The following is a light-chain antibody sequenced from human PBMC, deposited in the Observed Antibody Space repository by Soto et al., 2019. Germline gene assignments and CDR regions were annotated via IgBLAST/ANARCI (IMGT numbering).Light chain of an antibody. CDR2: AAS. CDR3: QKYESDPWT. CDR1: QSISNY. Sequence: DIPMTQSPASLSASVGDRATITCRASQSISNYLAWYQQKPGKDPNLLIYAASTWQTGIPARFSGSGFGTDFTLTISRLQTEDVATYYCQKYESDPWTFGPGTKVEIK. V-gene: IGKV1-27*01. J-gene: IGKJ1*01.